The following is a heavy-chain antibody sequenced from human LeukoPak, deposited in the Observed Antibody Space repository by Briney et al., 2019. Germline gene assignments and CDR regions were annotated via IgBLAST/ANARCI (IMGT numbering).Heavy chain of an antibody. CDR3: AGVGGGLEALTY. CDR2: IWYDGSRT. J-gene: IGHJ4*02. Sequence: PGGSLRLSCAASGFTFSSYGMHWVRQAPGKGLEWVALIWYDGSRTYYADSVEGRFTISRDNSKNTLHLQVSSLRAEDTAVYYGAGVGGGLEALTYWGQGTLVTVSS. V-gene: IGHV3-33*01. CDR1: GFTFSSYG. D-gene: IGHD3-16*01.